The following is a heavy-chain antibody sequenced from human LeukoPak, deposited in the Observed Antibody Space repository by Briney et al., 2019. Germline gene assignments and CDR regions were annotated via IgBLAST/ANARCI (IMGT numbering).Heavy chain of an antibody. V-gene: IGHV2-5*01. D-gene: IGHD3-22*01. CDR2: IYWNDDK. CDR3: ARPYYYDDVFQH. J-gene: IGHJ1*01. Sequence: SGPTLVKPPQTLTLTCTLSGFSLSTSGVGVGWIRQPPGKALEWLALIYWNDDKRYSPSLKSRLTITKDTSKNQVVLTMTNMDPVDTARYYCARPYYYDDVFQHWGQGTLVTVSS. CDR1: GFSLSTSGVG.